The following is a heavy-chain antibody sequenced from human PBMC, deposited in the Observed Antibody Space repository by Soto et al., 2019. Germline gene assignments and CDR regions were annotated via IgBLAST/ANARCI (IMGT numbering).Heavy chain of an antibody. Sequence: SETLSLTCTVSGGSISSYYWSWIRQPPGKGLEWIGYIYYSGSTNYNPSLKSRVTISVDTSKNQFSLKLSSVTAADTVVYYCARPYDFWSGYPDAFDIWGQGTMVTVSS. CDR1: GGSISSYY. V-gene: IGHV4-59*01. J-gene: IGHJ3*02. D-gene: IGHD3-3*01. CDR3: ARPYDFWSGYPDAFDI. CDR2: IYYSGST.